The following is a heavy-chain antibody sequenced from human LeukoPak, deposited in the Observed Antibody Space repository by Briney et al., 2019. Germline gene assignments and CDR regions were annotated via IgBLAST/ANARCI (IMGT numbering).Heavy chain of an antibody. J-gene: IGHJ6*03. CDR2: INHSGST. Sequence: SETLSLTCAVYGGSFSGYYWSWIRQPPGKGLEWLGEINHSGSTNYNPFLKSRVTISVDTSKNQFSLKLSSVTAADTAVYYCARVSSGYYYYYYYYMDVWGKGTTVTVSS. D-gene: IGHD3-22*01. CDR3: ARVSSGYYYYYYYYMDV. V-gene: IGHV4-34*01. CDR1: GGSFSGYY.